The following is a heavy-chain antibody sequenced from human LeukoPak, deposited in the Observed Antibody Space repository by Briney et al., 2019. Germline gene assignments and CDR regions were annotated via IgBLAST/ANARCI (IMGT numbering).Heavy chain of an antibody. CDR3: ARLQHGNSGAFDI. V-gene: IGHV4-30-4*01. CDR1: GGSISSGDYY. D-gene: IGHD4-23*01. Sequence: SETLSLTCTVSGGSISSGDYYWSWIRQPPGKGLEWIGYIYYSGSTYYNPSLKSRVTISVDTSKNQFPLKLSSVTAADTAVYYCARLQHGNSGAFDIRGQGTMVTVSS. CDR2: IYYSGST. J-gene: IGHJ3*02.